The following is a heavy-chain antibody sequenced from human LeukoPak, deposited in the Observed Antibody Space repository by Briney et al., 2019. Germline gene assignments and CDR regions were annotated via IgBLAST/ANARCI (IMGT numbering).Heavy chain of an antibody. CDR3: ARFLGYYGSGSYYRPNYYYYMDV. J-gene: IGHJ6*03. Sequence: PSGTLSLTCAVSGGSISGSNWWTWVRQPPGKGLEWIGEIYHSGSTNYNPSLKSRVTISVDTSKNQFSLKLSSVTAADTAVYYCARFLGYYGSGSYYRPNYYYYMDVWGKGTTVTISS. D-gene: IGHD3-10*01. V-gene: IGHV4-4*02. CDR1: GGSISGSNW. CDR2: IYHSGST.